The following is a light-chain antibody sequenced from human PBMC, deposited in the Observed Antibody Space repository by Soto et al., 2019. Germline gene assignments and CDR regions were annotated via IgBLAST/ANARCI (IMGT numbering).Light chain of an antibody. CDR2: SAS. V-gene: IGKV1-27*01. CDR3: QKFNTAPLT. Sequence: DIQMTQSPSSLSASVGDRVTITCRASQDISVYLAWYQQKPGKVPKLLIYSASTLQSGVPSRFSGSGSGTDFTLTIISLQTEDVANYYCQKFNTAPLTFGQGTRLEIK. CDR1: QDISVY. J-gene: IGKJ5*01.